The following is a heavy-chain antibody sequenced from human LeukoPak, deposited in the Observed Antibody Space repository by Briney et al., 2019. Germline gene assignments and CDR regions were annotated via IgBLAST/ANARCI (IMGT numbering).Heavy chain of an antibody. D-gene: IGHD3-22*01. J-gene: IGHJ4*02. Sequence: ASVKVSCKASGYTLTSYYMDWVRQAPGHGLVWMGIIYPSGGGTSYAQKFQGRVTMTRDTSTSTVYMELSSLTSEDTAIYYCARAYRGYSIDFWGQGTLVTVSS. CDR2: IYPSGGGT. CDR3: ARAYRGYSIDF. CDR1: GYTLTSYY. V-gene: IGHV1-46*01.